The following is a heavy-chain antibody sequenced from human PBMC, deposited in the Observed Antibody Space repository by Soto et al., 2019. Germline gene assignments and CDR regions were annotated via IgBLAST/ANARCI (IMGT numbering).Heavy chain of an antibody. CDR2: ISSSSSTI. D-gene: IGHD6-13*01. CDR1: GFTFSSYS. Sequence: EVQLVESGGGLVQPGGSLRLSCAASGFTFSSYSMNWVRQAPGKGLEWVSYISSSSSTIYYADSVKGRFTISRDNAKNSLYVQMNSPRAEDTALYYCARHPERIAEIGWFDPWGQGTLVTVSS. CDR3: ARHPERIAEIGWFDP. V-gene: IGHV3-48*01. J-gene: IGHJ5*02.